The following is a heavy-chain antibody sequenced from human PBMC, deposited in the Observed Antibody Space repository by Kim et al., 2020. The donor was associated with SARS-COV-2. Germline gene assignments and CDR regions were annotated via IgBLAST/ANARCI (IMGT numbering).Heavy chain of an antibody. V-gene: IGHV5-51*01. D-gene: IGHD6-13*01. CDR3: VIDSGIAALLGAFDI. J-gene: IGHJ3*02. CDR1: GYSFTSYW. Sequence: GESLKISCKGSGYSFTSYWIGWVRQMPGKGLEWMGIIYPGDSDTRYSPSFQGQVTISADKSISTAYLQWSSLKASDTAMYYCVIDSGIAALLGAFDIWGQGTMVTVSS. CDR2: IYPGDSDT.